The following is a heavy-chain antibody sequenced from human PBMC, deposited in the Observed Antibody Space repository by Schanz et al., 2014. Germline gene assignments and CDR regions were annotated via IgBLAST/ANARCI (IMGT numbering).Heavy chain of an antibody. V-gene: IGHV3-21*01. D-gene: IGHD6-13*01. J-gene: IGHJ4*02. CDR1: GFTFSSYG. Sequence: EVQLVESGGGLVQPGRSLRLSCAASGFTFSSYGMHWVRQAPGKGLEWVSSIYINSGSTNYADSVKGRFTITRDIAKNSLSLQMNSLRAEDTAVYYCARGYSNIWSPMAYWGQGTLVAVSS. CDR2: IYINSGST. CDR3: ARGYSNIWSPMAY.